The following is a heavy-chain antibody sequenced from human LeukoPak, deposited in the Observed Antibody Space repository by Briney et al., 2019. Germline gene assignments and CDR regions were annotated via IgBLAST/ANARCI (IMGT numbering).Heavy chain of an antibody. J-gene: IGHJ6*02. V-gene: IGHV4-31*03. CDR3: ARDHCSSTSCYGAYYYYGMDV. D-gene: IGHD2-2*01. CDR2: IYYSGST. CDR1: GGSISSGGYY. Sequence: PSQTLSLTCTVSGGSISSGGYYWSWLRQHPGKGLEWIVYIYYSGSTYYNPSLKSRVTISVDTSKNQFSLKLSSVTAADTAVYYCARDHCSSTSCYGAYYYYGMDVWGQGTTVTVSS.